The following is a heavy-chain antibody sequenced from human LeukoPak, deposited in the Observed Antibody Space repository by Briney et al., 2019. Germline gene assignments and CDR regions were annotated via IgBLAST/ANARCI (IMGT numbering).Heavy chain of an antibody. CDR1: GYSISNGYY. D-gene: IGHD5/OR15-5a*01. CDR3: ARVSGVLRFGHYYFDY. CDR2: IYHSGST. V-gene: IGHV4-38-2*02. Sequence: SETLSLTCTVSGYSISNGYYWGWLRQPPGKVLEWIGSIYHSGSTYYNPSLKSRVTISLDTSKNQFSLKLSSVTAADTAVYYCARVSGVLRFGHYYFDYWGQGTLVTVSS. J-gene: IGHJ4*02.